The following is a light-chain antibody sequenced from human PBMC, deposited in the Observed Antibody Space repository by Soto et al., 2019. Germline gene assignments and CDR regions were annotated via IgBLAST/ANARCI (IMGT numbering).Light chain of an antibody. J-gene: IGLJ1*01. CDR3: CSCAGTSTFV. CDR1: SSDVGGYNY. CDR2: DVS. Sequence: QSALTQPRSVSGSPGQSVTISCTGTSSDVGGYNYVSWYQQHPGKAPKLMIYDVSERPSGVPDRFSGSKSGNTASLTISGLQAEDEADYYCCSCAGTSTFVFGTGTKV. V-gene: IGLV2-11*01.